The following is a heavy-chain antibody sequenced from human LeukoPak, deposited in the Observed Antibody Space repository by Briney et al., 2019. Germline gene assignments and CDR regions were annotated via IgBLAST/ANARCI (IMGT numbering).Heavy chain of an antibody. J-gene: IGHJ5*02. D-gene: IGHD1-26*01. CDR1: GGSFSGYY. CDR3: ARVGGATTFDNWFDP. V-gene: IGHV4-34*01. CDR2: INHSGST. Sequence: PSETLSLTCAVYGGSFSGYYWSWIRQPPGKGLEWIGEINHSGSTNYNPSLKSRVTISVDTSKNQFSLKLSSVTAADTAVYYCARVGGATTFDNWFDPWGQGTLVTVSS.